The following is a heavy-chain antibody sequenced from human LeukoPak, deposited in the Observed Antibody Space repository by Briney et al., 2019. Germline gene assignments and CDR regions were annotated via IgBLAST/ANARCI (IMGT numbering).Heavy chain of an antibody. D-gene: IGHD6-13*01. Sequence: GASVKVSCKASGYTFTNYDINWVRQATGQGLEWMGWMNPNSGNTGYAQKFQGRVTMTRNISITTAYMELTDLRSEDTAVYYCARVTAAGTWTFDIWGQGTTVTVSS. CDR1: GYTFTNYD. CDR2: MNPNSGNT. J-gene: IGHJ3*02. V-gene: IGHV1-8*01. CDR3: ARVTAAGTWTFDI.